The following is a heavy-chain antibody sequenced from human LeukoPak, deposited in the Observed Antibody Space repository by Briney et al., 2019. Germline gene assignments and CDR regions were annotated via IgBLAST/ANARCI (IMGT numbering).Heavy chain of an antibody. J-gene: IGHJ2*01. CDR2: IYHSGST. Sequence: PSETLSLTCAVSGGSISSSSSNWWSWVRQPPGKGLEWIGEIYHSGSTNYNPSLKSRVTISVDNSKNQFSLKLSSVTAADTAVYYCARGPGTYWYFDLWGRGTLVTVSS. CDR3: ARGPGTYWYFDL. D-gene: IGHD3-10*01. V-gene: IGHV4-4*02. CDR1: GGSISSSSSNW.